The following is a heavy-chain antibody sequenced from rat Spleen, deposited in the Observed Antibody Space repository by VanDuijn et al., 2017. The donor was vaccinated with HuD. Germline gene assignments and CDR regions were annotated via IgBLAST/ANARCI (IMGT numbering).Heavy chain of an antibody. CDR2: FSYGDSSGHSST. D-gene: IGHD1-9*01. CDR3: VRHGYTRYYFDY. Sequence: EVQLVESGGGLVQPGRSLKLSCAASGFTFNNYGMAWVRQAPTKGLEWVATFSYGDSSGHSSTYYRDSVKGRFTISRDNAKSTLYLQMNSLRSEDTATYYCVRHGYTRYYFDYWGQGVMVTVSS. CDR1: GFTFNNYG. V-gene: IGHV5-29*01. J-gene: IGHJ2*01.